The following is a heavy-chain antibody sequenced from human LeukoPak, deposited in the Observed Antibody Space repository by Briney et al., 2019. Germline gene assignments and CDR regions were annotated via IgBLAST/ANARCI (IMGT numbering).Heavy chain of an antibody. V-gene: IGHV1-46*01. CDR3: ARDRGTYYYGSGSRIDY. D-gene: IGHD3-10*01. CDR2: INPSGGST. CDR1: FYTFTSYG. J-gene: IGHJ4*02. Sequence: ATVKVSCEASFYTFTSYGISWVPQAAGQGLEWMGIINPSGGSTSYAQKLQGRVTITRDTSRTTVYMELSSRRSEDTAVYYCARDRGTYYYGSGSRIDYWGEGTLVTVSS.